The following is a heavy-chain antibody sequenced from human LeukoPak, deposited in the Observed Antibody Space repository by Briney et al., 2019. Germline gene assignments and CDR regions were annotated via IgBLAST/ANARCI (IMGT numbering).Heavy chain of an antibody. D-gene: IGHD3-16*01. CDR1: GFTVSDNN. Sequence: GGSLRLSCAASGFTVSDNNMIWVRQAPGKGLEWVSTLHRDGSIRYADSVNGRFTISRDDSKNTLSLQMSSLRDEDTAVYYCVRVHGGGYWGQGTLVTVSS. CDR2: LHRDGSI. CDR3: VRVHGGGY. V-gene: IGHV3-53*01. J-gene: IGHJ4*02.